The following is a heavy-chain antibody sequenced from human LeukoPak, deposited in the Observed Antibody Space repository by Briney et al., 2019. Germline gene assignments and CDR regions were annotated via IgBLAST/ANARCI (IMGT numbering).Heavy chain of an antibody. D-gene: IGHD1-26*01. CDR1: GFTFSSCS. J-gene: IGHJ4*02. CDR3: ARGRYSGSYLLDY. Sequence: GSLRLSCAASGFTFSSCSMSWVRQGPGKGLEWVSSIISSSTYKYYAGSVKGRFTISRDNAKNSLYLQMNSLRAEDTALYYCARGRYSGSYLLDYWGQGTLVTVSS. CDR2: IISSSTYK. V-gene: IGHV3-21*01.